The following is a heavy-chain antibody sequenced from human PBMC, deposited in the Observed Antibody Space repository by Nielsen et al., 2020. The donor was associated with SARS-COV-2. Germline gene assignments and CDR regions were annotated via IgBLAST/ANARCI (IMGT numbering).Heavy chain of an antibody. CDR1: GFTFSSYW. V-gene: IGHV3-74*01. CDR3: ALSHDYGDFRFDP. D-gene: IGHD4-17*01. J-gene: IGHJ5*02. Sequence: GGSLRLSCAASGFTFSSYWMHWVRQAPGKGLVWVSRINSDGSSTSYADSVKGRFTISRDNAKNSLYLQMNSLRAEDTALYHCALSHDYGDFRFDPWGQGTLVTVSS. CDR2: INSDGSST.